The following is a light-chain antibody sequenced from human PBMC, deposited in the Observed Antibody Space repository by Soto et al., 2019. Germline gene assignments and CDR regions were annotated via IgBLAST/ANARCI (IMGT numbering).Light chain of an antibody. Sequence: EIVLTQSPGTLSLSPGERATLSCRASQSVSSSYLAWYQQKPGQAPRLLIYGASSRATGIPDRFSGSGSGTDCTITISRQEHEEFAVYYCQQYGRSPWTFGQGTKLKIK. J-gene: IGKJ2*02. CDR3: QQYGRSPWT. CDR1: QSVSSSY. CDR2: GAS. V-gene: IGKV3-20*01.